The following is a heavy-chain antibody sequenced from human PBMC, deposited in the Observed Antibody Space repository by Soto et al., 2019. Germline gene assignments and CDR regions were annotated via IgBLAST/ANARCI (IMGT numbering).Heavy chain of an antibody. J-gene: IGHJ4*02. V-gene: IGHV1-69*13. Sequence: SVKVSCKASGGTFSSYAISWVRQAPGQGLEWMGGIIPIFGTANYAQKFQGRVTITADESTSTAYMELSSLRSEDTAVYYCARSGDYGSREYYFDYWGQGTLVTVSS. CDR1: GGTFSSYA. D-gene: IGHD4-17*01. CDR3: ARSGDYGSREYYFDY. CDR2: IIPIFGTA.